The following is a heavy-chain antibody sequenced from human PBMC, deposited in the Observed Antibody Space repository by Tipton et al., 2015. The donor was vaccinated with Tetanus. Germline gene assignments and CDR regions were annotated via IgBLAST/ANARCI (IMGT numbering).Heavy chain of an antibody. CDR1: GFIFNSYG. V-gene: IGHV3-33*01. D-gene: IGHD3-22*01. J-gene: IGHJ4*02. CDR3: ARDGDTSGHYGIFDS. CDR2: TWSHGGNI. Sequence: SLRLSCATSGFIFNSYGIHWVRQAPGKGLEWVAVTWSHGGNIYYADSVKGRCAASRDNSKNTVYLQMNSLSAEDTAVYYCARDGDTSGHYGIFDSWGQGTLPIVSS.